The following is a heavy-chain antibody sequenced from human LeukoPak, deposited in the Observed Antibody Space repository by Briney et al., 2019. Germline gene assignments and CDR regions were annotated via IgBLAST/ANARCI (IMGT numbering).Heavy chain of an antibody. V-gene: IGHV1-2*02. Sequence: ASVKVSCKTSGYTFTGNYMLWVRQAPGQGLEWVGWINPKSGATNYAQKFQGRVTMTRDTSISTVYMELSRLRSDDTAVYYCARGRPSSGSSGWGEYWGQGTLVTVSS. CDR2: INPKSGAT. D-gene: IGHD6-19*01. CDR1: GYTFTGNY. J-gene: IGHJ4*02. CDR3: ARGRPSSGSSGWGEY.